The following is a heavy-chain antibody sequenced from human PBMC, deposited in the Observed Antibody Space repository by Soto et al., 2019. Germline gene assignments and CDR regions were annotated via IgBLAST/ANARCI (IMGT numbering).Heavy chain of an antibody. J-gene: IGHJ5*02. V-gene: IGHV3-23*01. D-gene: IGHD5-18*01. CDR2: ISGSGGST. CDR3: AKVMVKNWFDP. Sequence: GSLRLSCAASGFTFSSYAMSWVRQAPGKGLEWVSGISGSGGSTYYADSVKGRFTISRDNSKDTLYLQMNSLRADDTAVYYCAKVMVKNWFDPWGQGTLVTVSS. CDR1: GFTFSSYA.